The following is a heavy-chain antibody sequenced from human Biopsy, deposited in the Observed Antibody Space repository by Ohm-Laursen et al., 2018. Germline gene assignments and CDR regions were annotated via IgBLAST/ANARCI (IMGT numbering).Heavy chain of an antibody. CDR1: GGSFSGYY. Sequence: GTLSLTCAVYGGSFSGYYWSWIRQPPGKGLEWIGEINHRGSTNYNPSLKSRVTISVDTSKNQFSLKLRSVTASDTAVYYCARAVDYYDPYYYYGLDVWGQGTTVTVSS. J-gene: IGHJ6*02. V-gene: IGHV4-34*01. CDR3: ARAVDYYDPYYYYGLDV. D-gene: IGHD3-16*01. CDR2: INHRGST.